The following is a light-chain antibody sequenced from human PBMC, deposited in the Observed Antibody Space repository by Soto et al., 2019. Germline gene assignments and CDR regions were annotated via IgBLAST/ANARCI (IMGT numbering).Light chain of an antibody. V-gene: IGKV3-11*01. CDR3: QQRSNWPLT. Sequence: EIVLTQSPATLSLSPGERATLSCRASQSVSSYLAWYQQKPGQAPRLLIYDASNRATGIPARFSGSGSGTDFTRNISSLEPEDFAVYYCQQRSNWPLTFGGGTKVDIK. CDR2: DAS. CDR1: QSVSSY. J-gene: IGKJ4*01.